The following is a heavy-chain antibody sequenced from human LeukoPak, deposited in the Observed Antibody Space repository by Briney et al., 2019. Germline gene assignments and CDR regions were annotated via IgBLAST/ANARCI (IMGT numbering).Heavy chain of an antibody. V-gene: IGHV3-30*02. CDR2: IRYDGSNR. Sequence: GGSLRLSCVESGFTFTNYGMHWVRQAPGKGLEWVAFIRYDGSNRYYADSIKGRFTVSRDNAKNTLYLQMNSLRAEDTAVYYCARERKYDSNFDYWGQGTLVTVSS. D-gene: IGHD1-1*01. J-gene: IGHJ4*02. CDR3: ARERKYDSNFDY. CDR1: GFTFTNYG.